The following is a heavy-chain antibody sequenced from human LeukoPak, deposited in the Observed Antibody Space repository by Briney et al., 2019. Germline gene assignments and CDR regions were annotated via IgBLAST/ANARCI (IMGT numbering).Heavy chain of an antibody. Sequence: ASVKVSCKASGYTFTSYAMHWVRQAPGQRLEWMGWINAGNGNTKYSQKFQGRVTITRDASAGTAYMELSSLRSEDTAVYYCARGDRNDGDSIDYWGQGTLVTVSS. CDR2: INAGNGNT. CDR3: ARGDRNDGDSIDY. J-gene: IGHJ4*02. V-gene: IGHV1-3*01. CDR1: GYTFTSYA. D-gene: IGHD1-1*01.